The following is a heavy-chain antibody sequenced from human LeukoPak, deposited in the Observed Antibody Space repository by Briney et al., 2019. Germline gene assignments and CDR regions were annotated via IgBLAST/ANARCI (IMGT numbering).Heavy chain of an antibody. CDR1: GGSISSYY. CDR3: ARYIVSYPHDAFDI. D-gene: IGHD1-26*01. Sequence: SESPSLTRTVSGGSISSYYWGWVWQPPRKGLEWVGYIYNSGSTNYNPSLKSRVTISVDTSKKQFSLKLSSVTAADTAFYYCARYIVSYPHDAFDIWGQGTMVTVSS. V-gene: IGHV4-59*01. CDR2: IYNSGST. J-gene: IGHJ3*02.